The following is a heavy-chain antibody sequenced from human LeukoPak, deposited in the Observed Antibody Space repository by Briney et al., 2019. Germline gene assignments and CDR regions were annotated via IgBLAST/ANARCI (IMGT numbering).Heavy chain of an antibody. V-gene: IGHV4-59*01. CDR1: GGSISSYY. CDR3: ARAAMVRGVTGWFDP. J-gene: IGHJ5*02. CDR2: IYYSGST. Sequence: PSETLSLTCTVSGGSISSYYWSWIRQPPGKGLEWIGYIYYSGSTNYNPSLKSRVTISVDTSKNQFSLKLSSVTAADTAVYHCARAAMVRGVTGWFDPWGQGTLVTVSS. D-gene: IGHD3-10*01.